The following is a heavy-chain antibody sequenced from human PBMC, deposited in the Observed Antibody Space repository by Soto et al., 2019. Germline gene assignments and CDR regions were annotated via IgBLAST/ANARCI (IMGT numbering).Heavy chain of an antibody. Sequence: AGGSLRLSCAASGFTFSSYSMNWVRQAPGKGLEWVSSISSSSSYIYYADSVKGRFTISRDNAKNSLYLQMNSLRAEDTAVYYCARFERLQPAPGHGMDVWGQGTTVTVSS. CDR2: ISSSSSYI. V-gene: IGHV3-21*01. CDR1: GFTFSSYS. J-gene: IGHJ6*02. D-gene: IGHD4-4*01. CDR3: ARFERLQPAPGHGMDV.